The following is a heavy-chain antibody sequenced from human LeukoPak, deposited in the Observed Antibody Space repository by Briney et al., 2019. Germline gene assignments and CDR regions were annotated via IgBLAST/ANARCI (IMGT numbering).Heavy chain of an antibody. J-gene: IGHJ6*03. CDR3: AKDKIYSSSWYGDYYYYYMDV. CDR2: ISWDGGST. Sequence: GGSLRLSCAASGFTFDDYTMHWVRQAPGKGLEWVSLISWDGGSTYYADSVKGRFTVSRDNSKNSLYLQMNSLRTEDTALYYCAKDKIYSSSWYGDYYYYYMDVWGKGTTVTVSS. D-gene: IGHD6-13*01. CDR1: GFTFDDYT. V-gene: IGHV3-43*01.